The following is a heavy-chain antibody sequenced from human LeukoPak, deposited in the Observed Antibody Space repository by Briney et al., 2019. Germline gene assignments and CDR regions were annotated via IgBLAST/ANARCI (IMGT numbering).Heavy chain of an antibody. Sequence: SETLSLTCTVSGGSISSHYWSWIRQPPGKGLEWIGYIYYSGSTNYNPSLKSRVTISVDTSKNQFSLKLSSVTAADTAVYYCARPHRVCDTVHSNYYMDVWGKGTTVTVSS. CDR2: IYYSGST. J-gene: IGHJ6*03. V-gene: IGHV4-59*11. CDR1: GGSISSHY. CDR3: ARPHRVCDTVHSNYYMDV. D-gene: IGHD5-18*01.